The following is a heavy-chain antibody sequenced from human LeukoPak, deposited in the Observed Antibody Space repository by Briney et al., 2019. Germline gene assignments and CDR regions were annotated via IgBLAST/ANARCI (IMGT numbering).Heavy chain of an antibody. J-gene: IGHJ4*02. CDR2: IKQDGSEK. CDR3: ARDKEDYDSSGYTLDY. CDR1: GFTFSRCW. V-gene: IGHV3-7*01. Sequence: PGGSLRLSCAASGFTFSRCWMSWVRQAPGKGLEWVANIKQDGSEKYYVDSVKDRFTISRDNAKNSLYLQMNSLRAEDTAVYYCARDKEDYDSSGYTLDYWGQGILVTVSS. D-gene: IGHD3-22*01.